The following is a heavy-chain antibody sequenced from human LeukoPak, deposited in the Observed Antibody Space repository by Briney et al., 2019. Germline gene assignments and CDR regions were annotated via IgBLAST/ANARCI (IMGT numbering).Heavy chain of an antibody. Sequence: GGSLRLSCAASGFTFSSYWMSWVRQAPGKGLEWVANIKQDVRHNDYVGSVKGRFTISRDNAKHSLYLQKNSLRGEDKAVYYCARDKRDVDTAMVTRGGFDYWGQGTLVTVSS. CDR2: IKQDVRHN. J-gene: IGHJ4*02. V-gene: IGHV3-7*01. CDR1: GFTFSSYW. CDR3: ARDKRDVDTAMVTRGGFDY. D-gene: IGHD5-18*01.